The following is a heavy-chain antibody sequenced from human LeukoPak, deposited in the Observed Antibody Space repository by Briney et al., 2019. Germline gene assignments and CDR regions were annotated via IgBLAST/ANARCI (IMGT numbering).Heavy chain of an antibody. CDR2: ISDDGNIK. D-gene: IGHD1-26*01. Sequence: PGRSLRLSCAASGFTFSSHGMHWVRQAPGKGLEWVAVISDDGNIKLYGDSVKGRFTVSRDNSRNTLYLPMNSLRAEDTAVYYCVKDRGGSPFYGMDVWGQGTTVTVSS. V-gene: IGHV3-30*18. CDR1: GFTFSSHG. CDR3: VKDRGGSPFYGMDV. J-gene: IGHJ6*02.